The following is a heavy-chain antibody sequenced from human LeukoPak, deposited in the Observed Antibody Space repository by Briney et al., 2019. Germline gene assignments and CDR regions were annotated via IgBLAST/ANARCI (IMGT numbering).Heavy chain of an antibody. V-gene: IGHV3-23*01. Sequence: GGSLRLSCTASGFTYSSYAINWVRQAPGKGLESVSGISGSGGSTFYADSVKGRFTISRDNSKNTVSLQMKNVRAEDTAVYYCAKGGRFGGNSYFDYWGQGTLVTVSS. J-gene: IGHJ4*02. CDR2: ISGSGGST. CDR1: GFTYSSYA. D-gene: IGHD4-23*01. CDR3: AKGGRFGGNSYFDY.